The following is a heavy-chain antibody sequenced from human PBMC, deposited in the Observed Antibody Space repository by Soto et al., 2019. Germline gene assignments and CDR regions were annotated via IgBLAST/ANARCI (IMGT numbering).Heavy chain of an antibody. D-gene: IGHD2-8*01. Sequence: GGSLRLSCAASGFTFSSYAMSWVRQAPGKGLERVSAISGSGGSTYYADSVKGRFTISRDNSKNTLYLQMNSLRAKDTAVYYCAKSHSDLMVYATYFDCWAQGSLGNVSS. V-gene: IGHV3-23*01. CDR1: GFTFSSYA. J-gene: IGHJ4*02. CDR3: AKSHSDLMVYATYFDC. CDR2: ISGSGGST.